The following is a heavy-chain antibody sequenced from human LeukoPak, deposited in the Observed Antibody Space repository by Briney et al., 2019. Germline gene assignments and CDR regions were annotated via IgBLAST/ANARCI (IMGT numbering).Heavy chain of an antibody. CDR3: ARETQWLVRGHDY. CDR1: GFTFGTYA. Sequence: GGSLRLSCAPSGFTFGTYAMSWVRQAPGKGLEWVADISDFGVYTNYLGSVKGRFTISRDNSKNMLYLQMNSLRAEDTALYYCARETQWLVRGHDYWGQGTLVTVSS. CDR2: ISDFGVYT. V-gene: IGHV3-23*01. J-gene: IGHJ4*02. D-gene: IGHD6-19*01.